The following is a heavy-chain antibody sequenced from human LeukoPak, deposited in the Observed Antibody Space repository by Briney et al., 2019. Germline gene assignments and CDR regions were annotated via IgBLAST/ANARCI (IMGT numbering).Heavy chain of an antibody. CDR1: GGSISSGGYY. CDR2: IYYSGST. V-gene: IGHV4-31*03. D-gene: IGHD3-16*01. CDR3: ARDLGTRGSNWFDP. Sequence: SETLSLTCTVSGGSISSGGYYWSWIRQHPGKGLEWIGYIYYSGSTYYNPSLKSRVTISVDTSKNQFSLKLSSVTAADTAVYYCARDLGTRGSNWFDPWGQGTLVTVSS. J-gene: IGHJ5*02.